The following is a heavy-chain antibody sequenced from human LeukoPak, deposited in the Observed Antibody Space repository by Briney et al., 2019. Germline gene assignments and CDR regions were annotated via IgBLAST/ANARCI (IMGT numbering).Heavy chain of an antibody. Sequence: GRSLRLSCAASGFTFSSYGIHWVRQAPGKGLEWVAAISYDGSNAYYVDSVKGRFTISRDNSKNTLYLQMNSLRAEDTAVYYCAKDSDAYYYYYMDVWGKGTTVTVSS. CDR1: GFTFSSYG. CDR2: ISYDGSNA. V-gene: IGHV3-30*18. J-gene: IGHJ6*03. CDR3: AKDSDAYYYYYMDV.